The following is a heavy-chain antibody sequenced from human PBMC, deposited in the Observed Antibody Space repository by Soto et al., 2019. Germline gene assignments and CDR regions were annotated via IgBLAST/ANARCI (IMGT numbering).Heavy chain of an antibody. Sequence: KGLEWVAVISYDGSNKYYADSVKGRFAISRDNAKNSLYLQMNSLRAEDTAVYFGASLAKSYYYYMDVWGKATT. D-gene: IGHD1-26*01. CDR3: ASLAKSYYYYMDV. V-gene: IGHV3-30*09. CDR2: ISYDGSNK. J-gene: IGHJ6*03.